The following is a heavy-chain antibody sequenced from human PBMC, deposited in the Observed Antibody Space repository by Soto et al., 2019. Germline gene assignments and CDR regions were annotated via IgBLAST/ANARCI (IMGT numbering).Heavy chain of an antibody. Sequence: VHLVQSGAEVKKPGSSVTVSCKTSGDSFSRFAVSWVRQAPGQGLEWMGGIIPLFDTPNYAQKFRGRVTITADDSTGTAILGLSSLTSDDTAIYYCARGPEYNSGWYYFDYWGQGTLVSVSS. CDR1: GDSFSRFA. CDR3: ARGPEYNSGWYYFDY. J-gene: IGHJ4*02. D-gene: IGHD6-19*01. CDR2: IIPLFDTP. V-gene: IGHV1-69*12.